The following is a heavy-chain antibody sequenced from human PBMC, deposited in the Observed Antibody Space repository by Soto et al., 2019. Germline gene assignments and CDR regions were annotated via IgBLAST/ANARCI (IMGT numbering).Heavy chain of an antibody. J-gene: IGHJ6*02. Sequence: QVQLVQSGAEVKKPGSSVKVSCKASGGTFSSYAISWVRQAPGQGLEWMGGIIPIFSTANYAQKFQGRVTITADESTSTAYMELSSLRSEDTAVYYCARGGTQKDIVATIRGSYYCGMDVWGQGTTVTVSS. CDR3: ARGGTQKDIVATIRGSYYCGMDV. D-gene: IGHD5-12*01. V-gene: IGHV1-69*01. CDR1: GGTFSSYA. CDR2: IIPIFSTA.